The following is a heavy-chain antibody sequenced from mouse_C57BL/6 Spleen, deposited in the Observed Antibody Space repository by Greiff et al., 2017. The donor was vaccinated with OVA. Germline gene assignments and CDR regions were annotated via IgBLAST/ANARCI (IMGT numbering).Heavy chain of an antibody. Sequence: QVQLQQSGAELVRPGTSVKVSCKASGYAFTNYLIEWVKQRPGQGLEWIGVINPGSGGTNYNEKFKGKATLTADKSSSTAYMQLSSLTSEDSAVYFCARHGYGYFDVWGTGTTVTVSS. CDR3: ARHGYGYFDV. D-gene: IGHD1-1*02. J-gene: IGHJ1*03. CDR2: INPGSGGT. V-gene: IGHV1-54*01. CDR1: GYAFTNYL.